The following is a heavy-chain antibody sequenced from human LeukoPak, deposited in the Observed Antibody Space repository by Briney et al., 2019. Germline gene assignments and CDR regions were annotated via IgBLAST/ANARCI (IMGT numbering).Heavy chain of an antibody. Sequence: ASVKVSCKASGYTFTSYGISWVRQAPGQGLEWMGWISAYNGNTNYAQKLQGRVTMTRNTSISTAYMELSSLRSEDTAVYYCARGGVLRYFDWLRYYYYYGMDVWGQGTTVTVSS. D-gene: IGHD3-9*01. CDR1: GYTFTSYG. J-gene: IGHJ6*02. CDR2: ISAYNGNT. CDR3: ARGGVLRYFDWLRYYYYYGMDV. V-gene: IGHV1-18*01.